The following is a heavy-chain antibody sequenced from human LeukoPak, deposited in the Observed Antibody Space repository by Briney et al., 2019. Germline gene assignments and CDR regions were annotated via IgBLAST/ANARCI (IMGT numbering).Heavy chain of an antibody. J-gene: IGHJ5*02. V-gene: IGHV3-20*04. CDR1: GFTFDDYG. CDR2: INWNGGST. Sequence: PGGSLRLSCAASGFTFDDYGMSWVRQAPGKGLEWVSGINWNGGSTGYADSVKGRFTISRDNAKNSLYLQMNSLRAEDTAVYYCARVYEQQLTRGWFDPWGQGTLVTVSS. CDR3: ARVYEQQLTRGWFDP. D-gene: IGHD6-13*01.